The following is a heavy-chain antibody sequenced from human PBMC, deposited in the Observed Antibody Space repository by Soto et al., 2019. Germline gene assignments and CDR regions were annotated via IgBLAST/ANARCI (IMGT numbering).Heavy chain of an antibody. CDR2: VNPNSGNT. J-gene: IGHJ3*02. CDR1: GYTFTSYD. CDR3: ARASYLDPAFDI. D-gene: IGHD2-2*03. V-gene: IGHV1-8*01. Sequence: QVQLVQSGAEVKRPGASVKVSCKASGYTFTSYDFNWVRQAPGQGLEWRGWVNPNSGNTDYAQKFQGRVTMTRNTSLRTAYMELSSLRSEDTAVYYCARASYLDPAFDIWGQGTMVTVSS.